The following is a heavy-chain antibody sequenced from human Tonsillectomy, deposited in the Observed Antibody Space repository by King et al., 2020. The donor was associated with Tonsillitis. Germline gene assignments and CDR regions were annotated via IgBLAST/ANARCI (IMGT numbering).Heavy chain of an antibody. CDR3: ARDLNYYNSSGYYWGAFDY. J-gene: IGHJ4*02. CDR2: ISAYHHNT. D-gene: IGHD3-22*01. Sequence: QLVQSGAELKKPGASVKVSCKASGYTFTSYGIRWLRQAPGQGLEWMGWISAYHHNTKYAQKLQGRVTMTTDTSTSTADMELRSLRSDDTAVYYCARDLNYYNSSGYYWGAFDYWGQGTLVSVSS. V-gene: IGHV1-18*04. CDR1: GYTFTSYG.